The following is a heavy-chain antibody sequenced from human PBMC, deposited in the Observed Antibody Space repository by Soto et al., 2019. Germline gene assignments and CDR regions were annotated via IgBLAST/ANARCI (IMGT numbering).Heavy chain of an antibody. J-gene: IGHJ6*02. D-gene: IGHD6-19*01. CDR1: GFSFSGYA. CDR2: ISYDGADK. V-gene: IGHV3-30-3*01. CDR3: ERGSSGWRGQIYGMDV. Sequence: QVQLVESGGGVVQTGRSLRLSCAASGFSFSGYAIHWVRQPPGKGLEWVAVISYDGADKYYAESVKGRFTMSRDNSQNTVDLQINRLRTDDTAGYFCERGSSGWRGQIYGMDVWGQGTTVTVS.